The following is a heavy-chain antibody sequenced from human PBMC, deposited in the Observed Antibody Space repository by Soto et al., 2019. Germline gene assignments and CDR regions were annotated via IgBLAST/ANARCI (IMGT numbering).Heavy chain of an antibody. D-gene: IGHD2-15*01. CDR2: INPSGEHT. CDR1: GYSFKDHY. Sequence: GASVKVSCKASGYSFKDHYMHWVRQAPGRGLEWVGIINPSGEHTNYAQQFPGRVAMTRDTSTSTAYMELRSLRSEDTAVYFCARISCRGGSCYFDFDHWGQGTLVTVSS. J-gene: IGHJ4*02. V-gene: IGHV1-46*02. CDR3: ARISCRGGSCYFDFDH.